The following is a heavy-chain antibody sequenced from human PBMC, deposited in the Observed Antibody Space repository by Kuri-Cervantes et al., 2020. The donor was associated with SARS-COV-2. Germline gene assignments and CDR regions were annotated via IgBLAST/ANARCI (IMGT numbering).Heavy chain of an antibody. CDR1: GGSISSGGYS. Sequence: SETLSLTCAVSGGSISSGGYSWSWIRQPPGKGLEWIGYIYHSGSTYYNPSLKSRVTISVDTSKNQFSLKLSSVTAADTAVYYCARTNDAFDIWGQGTMVTVSS. J-gene: IGHJ3*02. CDR3: ARTNDAFDI. V-gene: IGHV4-30-2*02. CDR2: IYHSGST.